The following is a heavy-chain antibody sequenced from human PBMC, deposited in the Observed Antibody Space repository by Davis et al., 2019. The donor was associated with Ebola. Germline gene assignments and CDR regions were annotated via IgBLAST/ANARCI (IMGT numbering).Heavy chain of an antibody. CDR2: IRSKANSYAT. CDR3: TSTSGRDDY. V-gene: IGHV3-73*01. Sequence: GESLKTSCAASGFTFSGSAMHWVRPASGKGLEWVGRIRSKANSYATAYAASVKGRFTISRDDSKNTAYLQMNSLKTEDTAVYYCTSTSGRDDYWGQGTLVTVSS. D-gene: IGHD6-19*01. J-gene: IGHJ4*02. CDR1: GFTFSGSA.